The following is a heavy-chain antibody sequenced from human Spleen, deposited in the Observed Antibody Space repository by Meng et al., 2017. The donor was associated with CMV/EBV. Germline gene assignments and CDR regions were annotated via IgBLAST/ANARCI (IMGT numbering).Heavy chain of an antibody. CDR3: ALGIVGAMYYFDY. CDR1: GGNFSSYA. Sequence: CKASGGNFSSYAISWVRQAPGQGLEWMGGIIPIFGTANYAQKFQGRVTITTDESTSTAYMELSSLRSEDTAVYYCALGIVGAMYYFDYWGQGTLVTVSS. J-gene: IGHJ4*02. CDR2: IIPIFGTA. V-gene: IGHV1-69*05. D-gene: IGHD1-26*01.